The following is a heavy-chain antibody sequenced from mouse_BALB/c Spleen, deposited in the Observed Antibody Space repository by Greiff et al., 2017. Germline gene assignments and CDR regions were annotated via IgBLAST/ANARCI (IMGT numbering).Heavy chain of an antibody. D-gene: IGHD4-1*01. CDR3: TSRANWDRGFAY. J-gene: IGHJ3*01. CDR2: IRLKSNNYAT. Sequence: EVQLVESGGGLVQPGGSMKLSCVASGFTFSNYWMNWVRQSPEKGLEWVAEIRLKSNNYATHYAESVKGRFTISRDDSKSSVYLQMNNLRAEDTGIYYCTSRANWDRGFAYWGQGTLVTVSA. CDR1: GFTFSNYW. V-gene: IGHV6-6*02.